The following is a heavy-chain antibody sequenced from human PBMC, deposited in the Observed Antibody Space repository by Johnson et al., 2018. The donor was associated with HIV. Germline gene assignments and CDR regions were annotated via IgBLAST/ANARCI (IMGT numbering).Heavy chain of an antibody. CDR1: GFTFSSYG. D-gene: IGHD3-16*01. V-gene: IGHV3-30*02. CDR2: IRYDGGNK. Sequence: QVQLVESGGDWVQRGGSLRLSCAASGFTFSSYGMHWVRQAPGKGLEWVAFIRYDGGNKYYSDSVKGRFTISRDNSKNTLYLQMNSLRPEDTAVYYCARGVVGVLSNALDIWGQGTMVSVSS. J-gene: IGHJ3*02. CDR3: ARGVVGVLSNALDI.